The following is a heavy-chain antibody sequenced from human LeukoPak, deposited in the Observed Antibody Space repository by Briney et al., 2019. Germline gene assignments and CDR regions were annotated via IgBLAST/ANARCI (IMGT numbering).Heavy chain of an antibody. V-gene: IGHV1-8*01. CDR1: GYTFTSYD. CDR3: AGPPVQYSSSWYPYGMDV. J-gene: IGHJ6*02. Sequence: GASVKVSCKASGYTFTSYDINWVRQATGQGLEWMGWMNPNSGNTGYAQKFQGRVTMTRNTSISTAYMELSSLRSEDTAVYYCAGPPVQYSSSWYPYGMDVWGQGTTVTVSS. CDR2: MNPNSGNT. D-gene: IGHD6-13*01.